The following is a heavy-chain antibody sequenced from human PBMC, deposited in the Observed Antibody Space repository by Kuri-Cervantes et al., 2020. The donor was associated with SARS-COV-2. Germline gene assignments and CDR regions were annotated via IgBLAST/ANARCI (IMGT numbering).Heavy chain of an antibody. J-gene: IGHJ6*02. Sequence: SVKVSCKASGGTFSSYAISWVRQAPGQGLEWMGGIIPIFGTANYAQKFQGRVTITADESTSTAYMELSSLRSEDTAVYYCARDDVAARPLYYYYYGMDVWGQGTTVTVSS. D-gene: IGHD6-6*01. V-gene: IGHV1-69*13. CDR3: ARDDVAARPLYYYYYGMDV. CDR2: IIPIFGTA. CDR1: GGTFSSYA.